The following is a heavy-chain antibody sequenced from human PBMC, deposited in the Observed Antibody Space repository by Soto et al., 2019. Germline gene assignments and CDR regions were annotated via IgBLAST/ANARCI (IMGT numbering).Heavy chain of an antibody. V-gene: IGHV3-23*01. D-gene: IGHD3-3*01. Sequence: GGSLRLSCAASGFPFSSYAMSWVRQAPGKGLEWASGIGGSGGDTFYADSVKGRFTVSRDNAENTLYLQLNSLRVEDSAIYYCARRTWRGRADYWGQGILVTVSS. CDR1: GFPFSSYA. J-gene: IGHJ4*02. CDR2: IGGSGGDT. CDR3: ARRTWRGRADY.